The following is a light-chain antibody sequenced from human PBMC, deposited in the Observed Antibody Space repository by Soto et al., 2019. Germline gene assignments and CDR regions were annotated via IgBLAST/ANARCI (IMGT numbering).Light chain of an antibody. CDR1: SSDVGRYDY. CDR2: DVS. CDR3: SSFTSTNTPVV. J-gene: IGLJ2*01. V-gene: IGLV2-14*03. Sequence: QSVLTQPASVSRSPGQSITISCTGTSSDVGRYDYVSWYQQHPGKAPKLMIYDVSNRPSGIADRFSGSKSGNTASLTISGLQAEDEADYYCSSFTSTNTPVVFGGGTKLTVL.